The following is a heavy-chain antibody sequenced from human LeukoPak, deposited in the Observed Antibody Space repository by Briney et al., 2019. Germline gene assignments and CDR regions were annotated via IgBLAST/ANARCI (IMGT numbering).Heavy chain of an antibody. CDR3: ARDPEHYDFWSGYYYMDV. Sequence: ASVKVSCKASGYTFTSYGISWVRQASGQGLEWMGWISAYNGNTNYAQKLQGRVTMTTDTSTSTAYMELRSLRSDDTAVYYCARDPEHYDFWSGYYYMDVWGKGTTVTVSS. J-gene: IGHJ6*03. CDR2: ISAYNGNT. CDR1: GYTFTSYG. V-gene: IGHV1-18*01. D-gene: IGHD3-3*01.